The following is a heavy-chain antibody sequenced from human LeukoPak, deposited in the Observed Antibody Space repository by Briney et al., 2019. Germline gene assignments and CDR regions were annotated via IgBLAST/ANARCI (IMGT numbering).Heavy chain of an antibody. CDR2: IYTSGST. J-gene: IGHJ4*02. Sequence: PSETLSLTCTVSGAYIRSNYWSWIRQPAGKGLEWIGRIYTSGSTNYNPSLKSRVTISVDTSKNQFSLKLSSVTAADTAVYYCARQALWFFDHWGQGTLVTVSS. D-gene: IGHD2-21*01. V-gene: IGHV4-4*07. CDR3: ARQALWFFDH. CDR1: GAYIRSNY.